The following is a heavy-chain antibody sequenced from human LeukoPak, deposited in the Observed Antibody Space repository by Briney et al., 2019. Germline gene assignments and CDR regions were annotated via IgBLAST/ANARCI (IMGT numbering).Heavy chain of an antibody. J-gene: IGHJ4*02. D-gene: IGHD1-26*01. CDR1: GFTFSRYW. V-gene: IGHV3-74*01. CDR2: INSDGSST. Sequence: GGSLRLSCAASGFTFSRYWMHWVRQAPGKGLVWVSRINSDGSSTSYADSVKGRFTISRDNAKNTLYLQMDSLRAEDTAVYYCARAHRSGGGDYWGQGTLVTVSS. CDR3: ARAHRSGGGDY.